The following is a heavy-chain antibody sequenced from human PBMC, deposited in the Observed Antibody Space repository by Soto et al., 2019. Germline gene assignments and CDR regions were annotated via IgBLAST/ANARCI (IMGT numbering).Heavy chain of an antibody. CDR1: GGSFSNNF. CDR3: VRGPAGSGWSYDY. V-gene: IGHV4-34*01. CDR2: INHSGST. Sequence: QVHLQQWGARLLKPSETLSLTCAVYGGSFSNNFWSWIRQTPGKGLEWIGEINHSGSTKYNPSLKSRITISKDMSMNQCSLRMSSVTAADTALYYCVRGPAGSGWSYDYWGQGTLVTVSS. J-gene: IGHJ4*02. D-gene: IGHD6-19*01.